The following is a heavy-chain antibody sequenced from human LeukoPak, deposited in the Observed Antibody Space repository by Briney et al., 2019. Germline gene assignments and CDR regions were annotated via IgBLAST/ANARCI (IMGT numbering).Heavy chain of an antibody. CDR3: AKDPNGDYIGTFEM. CDR1: KFNFNSYG. Sequence: PGGSLRLSCTTSKFNFNSYGMTWVPQAPGGGLEWVSSISCSGGSTQYAASVQRRFTISSNNSKNTLYLQMNSLRAEDTAIYYCAKDPNGDYIGTFEMWGQGTMVTVSS. V-gene: IGHV3-23*01. D-gene: IGHD4-17*01. CDR2: ISCSGGST. J-gene: IGHJ3*02.